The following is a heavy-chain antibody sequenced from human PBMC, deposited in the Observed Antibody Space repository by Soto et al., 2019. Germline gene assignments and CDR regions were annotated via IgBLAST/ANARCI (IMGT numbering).Heavy chain of an antibody. CDR1: GYSISSSNW. V-gene: IGHV4-28*01. Sequence: PSETLSLTCAVSGYSISSSNWWGWIRQPPGKGLEWIGYIYYSGSTNYNPSLKSRVTISVDTSKNQFSLKLSSVTAADTAVYYCARSLYSGSYLHFDYWGQGTLVTVSS. J-gene: IGHJ4*02. CDR3: ARSLYSGSYLHFDY. CDR2: IYYSGST. D-gene: IGHD1-26*01.